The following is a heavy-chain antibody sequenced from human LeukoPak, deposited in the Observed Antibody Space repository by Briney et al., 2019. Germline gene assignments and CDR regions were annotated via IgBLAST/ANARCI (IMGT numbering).Heavy chain of an antibody. CDR3: AKAADYGGHKNFDY. D-gene: IGHD4-23*01. J-gene: IGHJ4*02. Sequence: GGSLRLSCAASGFTVSSNYLSWVRQAPGKGLEWVSVIYSGGYTYYADSVKGRFTISRDNSKNTLYLQMNSLRAEDTAVYYCAKAADYGGHKNFDYWGQGTLVTVSS. V-gene: IGHV3-66*01. CDR1: GFTVSSNY. CDR2: IYSGGYT.